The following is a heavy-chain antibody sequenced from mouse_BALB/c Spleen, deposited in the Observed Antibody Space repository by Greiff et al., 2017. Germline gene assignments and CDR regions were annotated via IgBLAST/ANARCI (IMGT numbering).Heavy chain of an antibody. D-gene: IGHD3-2*01. CDR1: GYTFTSYW. CDR2: IYPGNSDT. Sequence: VQLQQSGTVLARPGASVKMSCKASGYTFTSYWMHWVKQRPGQGLEWIGAIYPGNSDTSYNQKFKGKAKLTAVTSTSTAYMELSSLTNEDSAVYYCTRSGDSSGPFAYWGQGTLVTVSA. V-gene: IGHV1-5*01. J-gene: IGHJ3*01. CDR3: TRSGDSSGPFAY.